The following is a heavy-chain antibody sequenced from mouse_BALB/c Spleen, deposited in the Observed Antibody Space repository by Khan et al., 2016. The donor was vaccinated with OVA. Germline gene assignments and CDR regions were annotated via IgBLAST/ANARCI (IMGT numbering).Heavy chain of an antibody. J-gene: IGHJ3*01. CDR2: ISPGSGDT. D-gene: IGHD1-2*01. CDR3: ARRNYFGYTFAY. V-gene: IGHV1-77*01. Sequence: QVRLQQSGAELARPGASVKLSCKASGYTFTDYYINWVKQRTGQGLEWIGEISPGSGDTYYNERFMGKATLTADKSSSTAYMQLSSLTSEASAVYFCARRNYFGYTFAYWGQGTLVTVSA. CDR1: GYTFTDYY.